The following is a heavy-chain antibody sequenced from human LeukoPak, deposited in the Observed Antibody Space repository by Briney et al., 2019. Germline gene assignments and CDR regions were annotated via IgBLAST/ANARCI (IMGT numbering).Heavy chain of an antibody. CDR3: ARGPPGYGRMYYYYMDV. CDR2: INPSGGST. Sequence: ASVKVPCKASGYTFTSYYMHWVRQAPGQGLEWMGIINPSGGSTSYAQKFQGRVTMTRNTSISTAYMELSSLRSEDTAVYYCARGPPGYGRMYYYYMDVWGKGTTVTVSS. V-gene: IGHV1-46*01. J-gene: IGHJ6*03. D-gene: IGHD5-18*01. CDR1: GYTFTSYY.